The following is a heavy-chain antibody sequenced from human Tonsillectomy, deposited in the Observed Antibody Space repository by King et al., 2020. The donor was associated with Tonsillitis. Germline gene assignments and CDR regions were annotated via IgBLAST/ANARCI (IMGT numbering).Heavy chain of an antibody. Sequence: TLKESGPALVKPTQTLTLTCTFSGFSLSTSGMRVSWIRQPPGKALEWLARIDWDDDKFYSTSLKTRLTISKDTSKNQVVLTMTNMDPVDTATYYCARIQGGELDPWGQGILVTVSS. CDR3: ARIQGGELDP. D-gene: IGHD4-17*01. CDR2: IDWDDDK. J-gene: IGHJ5*02. V-gene: IGHV2-70*04. CDR1: GFSLSTSGMR.